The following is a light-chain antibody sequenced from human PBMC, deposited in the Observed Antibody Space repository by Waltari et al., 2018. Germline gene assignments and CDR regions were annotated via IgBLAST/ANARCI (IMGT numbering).Light chain of an antibody. CDR2: GAS. V-gene: IGKV3-20*01. J-gene: IGKJ2*01. CDR1: QSASSNY. CDR3: QQYGSSPLT. Sequence: CRASQSASSNYLAWYQQKPGQAPRHLIYGASSRATGIPDRFSGSGSGTDFTLTISRLEPEDFAVYYCQQYGSSPLTFGQGTKLEIK.